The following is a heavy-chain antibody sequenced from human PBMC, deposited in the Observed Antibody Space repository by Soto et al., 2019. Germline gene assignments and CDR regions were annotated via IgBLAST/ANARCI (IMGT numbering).Heavy chain of an antibody. CDR3: AIEGVGFGH. CDR1: GFTFSVSS. J-gene: IGHJ4*02. D-gene: IGHD3-16*01. CDR2: IRSRANHYAT. Sequence: EVQLVESGGGLVRPGGSVRLSCAASGFTFSVSSMHWVRQASGKGLEWLGRIRSRANHYATTYSESLKGRVIISRDDSQEKMFLEMSSLRTEDTAMYYCAIEGVGFGHWGQGTLVTVSS. V-gene: IGHV3-73*01.